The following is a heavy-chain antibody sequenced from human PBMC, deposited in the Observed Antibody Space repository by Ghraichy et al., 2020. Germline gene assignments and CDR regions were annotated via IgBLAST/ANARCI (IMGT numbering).Heavy chain of an antibody. J-gene: IGHJ4*02. Sequence: SETLSLTCAVYGVSFSNYYWSWIRQPPGKGLEWIGEINHSGSTNYNPSLKSRVTISVDTSKNQFSLKLSSVTAADTAVYYCARGGGYCSGGSCYLKPRSGWYDYWGQGTLVTVSS. CDR1: GVSFSNYY. CDR2: INHSGST. CDR3: ARGGGYCSGGSCYLKPRSGWYDY. D-gene: IGHD2-15*01. V-gene: IGHV4-34*01.